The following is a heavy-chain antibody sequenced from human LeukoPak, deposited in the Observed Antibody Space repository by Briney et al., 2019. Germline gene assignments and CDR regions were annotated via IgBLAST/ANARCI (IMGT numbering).Heavy chain of an antibody. Sequence: ASVKVSCKASGGTFSSYAISWVRQAPGQGLEWMGIINPSGGSATYAQKFQGRVTMTRDTSTSTVYMELSSLRSEDTAVYYCARDLVGATSPLDYWGQGSLVTVSS. CDR1: GGTFSSYA. V-gene: IGHV1-46*01. CDR3: ARDLVGATSPLDY. D-gene: IGHD1-26*01. CDR2: INPSGGSA. J-gene: IGHJ4*02.